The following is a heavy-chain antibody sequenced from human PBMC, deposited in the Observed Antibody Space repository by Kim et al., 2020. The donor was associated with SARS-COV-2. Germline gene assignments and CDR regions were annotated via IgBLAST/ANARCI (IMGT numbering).Heavy chain of an antibody. V-gene: IGHV3-7*01. Sequence: GGSLRLSCAASGFTFSSYCMSWVRQAPGKGLEWVANINQDGSDKYYVGSVKDRFTISRDNAKNSLYLQMNSLRVEDTAVYYCARSSYSSTFEETFVYWGQGALVTVSP. CDR3: ARSSYSSTFEETFVY. CDR1: GFTFSSYC. CDR2: INQDGSDK. D-gene: IGHD6-6*01. J-gene: IGHJ4*02.